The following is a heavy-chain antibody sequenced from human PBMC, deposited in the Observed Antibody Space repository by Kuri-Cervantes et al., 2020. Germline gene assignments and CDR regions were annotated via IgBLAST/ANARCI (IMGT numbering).Heavy chain of an antibody. CDR1: GFSFSNHW. Sequence: GGSLRLSCEASGFSFSNHWMSWVRQAPGKGLEWVANTNQDESDKYHVDSVKGRFTISRDNSRNTLFLEVNSLTTEDTAIYYCARDIMTGTYWAYSFDYWGQGTSVTVSS. CDR2: TNQDESDK. J-gene: IGHJ4*02. V-gene: IGHV3-7*01. CDR3: ARDIMTGTYWAYSFDY. D-gene: IGHD1-26*01.